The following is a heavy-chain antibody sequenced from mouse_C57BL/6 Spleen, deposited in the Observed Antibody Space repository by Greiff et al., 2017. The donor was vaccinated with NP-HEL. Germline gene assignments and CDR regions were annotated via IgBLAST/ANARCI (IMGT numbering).Heavy chain of an antibody. D-gene: IGHD1-1*01. CDR2: INPSSGYT. V-gene: IGHV1-4*01. CDR1: GYTFTSYT. CDR3: ARTHGSSYWYFDV. J-gene: IGHJ1*03. Sequence: VQLQESGAELARPGASVKMSCKASGYTFTSYTMHWVKQRPGQGLEWIGYINPSSGYTKYNQKFKDKATLTADKSSSTAYMQLSSLTSEDTAVYYCARTHGSSYWYFDVWGTGTTVTVSS.